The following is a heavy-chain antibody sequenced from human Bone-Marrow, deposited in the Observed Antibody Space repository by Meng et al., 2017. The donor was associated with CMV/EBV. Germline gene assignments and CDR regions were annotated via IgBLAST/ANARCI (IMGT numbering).Heavy chain of an antibody. Sequence: GGSLRLSCAASGFTFDDYAMHWVRQAPGKGLEWVSGISWNSGSIGYADSVKGRFTISRDNAKNSLYLQMNSLRAEDTALYCCARVGYCSSTSCYTHAFDIWGQGTMVTVSS. CDR2: ISWNSGSI. V-gene: IGHV3-9*01. CDR1: GFTFDDYA. J-gene: IGHJ3*02. D-gene: IGHD2-2*02. CDR3: ARVGYCSSTSCYTHAFDI.